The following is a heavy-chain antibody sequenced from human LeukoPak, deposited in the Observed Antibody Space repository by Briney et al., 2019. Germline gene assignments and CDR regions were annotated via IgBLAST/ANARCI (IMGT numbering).Heavy chain of an antibody. CDR1: GYTFSGHY. J-gene: IGHJ3*02. Sequence: GASVKVSCKASGYTFSGHYMHWFRQAPGQGLEWVGWINSNIGDTHYTQKFQGRVTMTRDTSISTVYMELSSLRSDDTAICYCARDLTRNAFDIWGQGTMVIVFS. CDR3: ARDLTRNAFDI. V-gene: IGHV1-2*02. D-gene: IGHD3-9*01. CDR2: INSNIGDT.